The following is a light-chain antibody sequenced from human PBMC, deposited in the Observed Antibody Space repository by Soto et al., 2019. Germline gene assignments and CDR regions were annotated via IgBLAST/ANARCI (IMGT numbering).Light chain of an antibody. CDR2: GAS. Sequence: EIVMTQSPATLSVSPGERATLSCRARQSVSNLAWYQQKPGQAPRLLIYGASTRATGIPARFSGSGSGTEFTLTISSLQSEDFAVYYCQQYNNWPPWTFGQGTKVEIK. CDR1: QSVSN. J-gene: IGKJ1*01. CDR3: QQYNNWPPWT. V-gene: IGKV3-15*01.